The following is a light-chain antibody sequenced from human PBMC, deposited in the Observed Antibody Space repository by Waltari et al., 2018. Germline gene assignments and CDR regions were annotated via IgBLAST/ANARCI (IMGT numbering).Light chain of an antibody. V-gene: IGKV3-20*01. CDR1: QSVSSSY. Sequence: EIVLTQSPGTLSLSPGERATLSCRASQSVSSSYLAWYQQKPGQAPRRLTYGASSRATGIPDRFSGSGSGTDFTLTISRLEPEDFAVYYCQQYGSSPPNTFGQGTKLEIK. CDR2: GAS. J-gene: IGKJ2*01. CDR3: QQYGSSPPNT.